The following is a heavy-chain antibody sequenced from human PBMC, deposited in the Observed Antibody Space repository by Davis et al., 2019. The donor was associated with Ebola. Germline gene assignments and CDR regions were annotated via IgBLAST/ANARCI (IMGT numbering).Heavy chain of an antibody. CDR1: GFTVSSNY. D-gene: IGHD5-18*01. V-gene: IGHV3-23*01. CDR3: AKDSRGYSYGYHYYYGMDV. Sequence: GESLKISCAASGFTVSSNYMSWVRQAPGKGLEWVSAISGSGGSTYYADSVKGRFTISRDNSKNTLYLQMISLRAEDTAVYYCAKDSRGYSYGYHYYYGMDVWGQGTTVTVSS. J-gene: IGHJ6*02. CDR2: ISGSGGST.